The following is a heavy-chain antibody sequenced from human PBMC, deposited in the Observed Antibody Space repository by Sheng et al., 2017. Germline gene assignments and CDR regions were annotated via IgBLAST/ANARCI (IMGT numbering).Heavy chain of an antibody. CDR2: SIPVGAP. D-gene: IGHD3-16*01. CDR3: ARIHYDYVWGSLDYYMDV. V-gene: IGHV4-4*07. CDR1: VAPSVVTT. J-gene: IGHJ6*03. Sequence: QVQLQESGPGLVKAFRRPCPSPALSLVAPSVVTTGAGSGSPPGRDWSGLGVSIPVGAPTTTPPSKSRVTMSVDTSKNQFSLKLSSVTAADTAVYYCARIHYDYVWGSLDYYMDVWGKGTTVTVSS.